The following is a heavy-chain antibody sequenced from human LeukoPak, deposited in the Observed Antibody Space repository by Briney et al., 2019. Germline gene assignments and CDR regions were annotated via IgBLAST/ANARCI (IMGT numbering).Heavy chain of an antibody. Sequence: SETLSLTCTVSGGSISSGSYYWGWFRQPPGTGLEWIGSMYYSGRTYYNPSLKSRVTISVDTSKNQFSLKLTSVTAADTAVYYCARDEDGGLDYWGQGTLVTVSS. J-gene: IGHJ4*02. CDR3: ARDEDGGLDY. D-gene: IGHD4-23*01. V-gene: IGHV4-39*02. CDR2: MYYSGRT. CDR1: GGSISSGSYY.